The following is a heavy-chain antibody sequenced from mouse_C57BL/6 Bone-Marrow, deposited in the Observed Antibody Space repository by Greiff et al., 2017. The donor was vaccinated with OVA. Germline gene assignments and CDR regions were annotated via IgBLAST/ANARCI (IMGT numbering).Heavy chain of an antibody. Sequence: EVKLVESGGGLVQPGGSLKLSCAASGFTFSDYYMYWVRQTPEKRLEWVAYISNGGGSTYYPDTVKGRFTISRDNAKNTLYLQMSRLNSEDTAMYYCARQDYYGSSPGVAMDYWGQGTSVTVSS. V-gene: IGHV5-12*01. J-gene: IGHJ4*01. D-gene: IGHD1-1*01. CDR1: GFTFSDYY. CDR2: ISNGGGST. CDR3: ARQDYYGSSPGVAMDY.